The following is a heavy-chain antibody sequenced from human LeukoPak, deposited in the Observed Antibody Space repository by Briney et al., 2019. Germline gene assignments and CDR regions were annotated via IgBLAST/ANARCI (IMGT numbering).Heavy chain of an antibody. CDR1: GGSISSYY. J-gene: IGHJ3*02. Sequence: PSETLSLTCTVSGGSISSYYWSWIRQPPGKGLECIGYIYYSRSTNYNPSLKSRVTISVDTSKNQFSLKLSSVTAADTAVYYCARHRYYDILTGYYKGAFDIWGQGTMVTVSS. CDR3: ARHRYYDILTGYYKGAFDI. D-gene: IGHD3-9*01. CDR2: IYYSRST. V-gene: IGHV4-59*08.